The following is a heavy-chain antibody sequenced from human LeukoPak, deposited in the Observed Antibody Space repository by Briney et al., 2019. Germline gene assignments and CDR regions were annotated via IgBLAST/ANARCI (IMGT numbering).Heavy chain of an antibody. Sequence: PSGTLSLTCAVYGGSFSGYYWSWIRQPPGKGLEWIGEINHSGSTNYNPSLKSRVTISVDTSKNQFSLKLSSVTAADTAVYYCARVPRRSGSYYYYYGMDVWGQGTTVTVSS. J-gene: IGHJ6*02. CDR1: GGSFSGYY. CDR3: ARVPRRSGSYYYYYGMDV. D-gene: IGHD3-10*01. V-gene: IGHV4-34*01. CDR2: INHSGST.